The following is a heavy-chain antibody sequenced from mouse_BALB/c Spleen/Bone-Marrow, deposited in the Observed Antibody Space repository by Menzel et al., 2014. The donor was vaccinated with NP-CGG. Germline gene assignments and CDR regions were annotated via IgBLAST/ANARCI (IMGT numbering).Heavy chain of an antibody. CDR1: GYSITSGYY. J-gene: IGHJ3*01. Sequence: VQLQQSGPGLVKPSQSLSLTCSVTGYSITSGYYWNWIRQFPGNKLEWMGYISYDGSNNYNPSLKNRISITRDTSKNQFFLKLNSMTTEDTATYYCAQATATWFAYWGQGTLVTVSA. V-gene: IGHV3-6*02. CDR3: AQATATWFAY. CDR2: ISYDGSN. D-gene: IGHD1-2*01.